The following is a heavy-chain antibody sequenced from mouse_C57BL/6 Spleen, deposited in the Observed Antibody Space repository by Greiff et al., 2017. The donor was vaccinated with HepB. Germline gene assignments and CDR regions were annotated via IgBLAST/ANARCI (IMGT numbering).Heavy chain of an antibody. J-gene: IGHJ2*01. D-gene: IGHD1-1*01. CDR3: AREGYYGSSFFDY. CDR2: ISDGGSYT. CDR1: GFTFSSYA. Sequence: EVKLVESGGGLVKPGGSLKLSCAASGFTFSSYAMSWVRQTPEKRLEWVATISDGGSYTYYPDNVKGRFTISRDNAKNNLYLQMSHLKSEDTAMYYCAREGYYGSSFFDYWGQGTTLTVSS. V-gene: IGHV5-4*01.